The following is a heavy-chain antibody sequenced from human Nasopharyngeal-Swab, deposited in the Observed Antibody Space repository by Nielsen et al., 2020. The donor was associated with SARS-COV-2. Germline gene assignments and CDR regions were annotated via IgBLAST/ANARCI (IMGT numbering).Heavy chain of an antibody. D-gene: IGHD4-11*01. CDR3: AKAVYYYYYMDV. J-gene: IGHJ6*03. V-gene: IGHV4-30-2*01. Sequence: WIRQPPGKGLEWIGYIYHSGSTYYNPSLKSRVTISVDRSKNHFSLKLSSVTAGDTAVYYCAKAVYYYYYMDVWGKGTTVTVSS. CDR2: IYHSGST.